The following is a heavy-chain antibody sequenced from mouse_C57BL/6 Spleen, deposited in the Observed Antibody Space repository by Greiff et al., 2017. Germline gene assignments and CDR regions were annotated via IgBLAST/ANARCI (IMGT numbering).Heavy chain of an antibody. Sequence: VQLQQPGAELVRPGSSVKLSCKASGYTFTSYWMHWVKQRPIQGLEWIGNIDPSDSETHYNQKFKDKATLTVDKSSSTAYLQLSSLTSEDSAVYYCARGGSYWYFDVWGTGTTVTVSS. CDR2: IDPSDSET. CDR3: ARGGSYWYFDV. CDR1: GYTFTSYW. V-gene: IGHV1-52*01. D-gene: IGHD1-1*01. J-gene: IGHJ1*03.